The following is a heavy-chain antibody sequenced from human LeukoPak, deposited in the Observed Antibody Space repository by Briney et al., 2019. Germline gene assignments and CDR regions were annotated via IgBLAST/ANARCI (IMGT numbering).Heavy chain of an antibody. CDR2: INHSGST. J-gene: IGHJ6*02. V-gene: IGHV4-34*01. CDR1: GGSFSGYY. Sequence: PSVTLSLTCAVYGGSFSGYYWSWIRQPPGKGLEWIGEINHSGSTNYNPSLKSRVTISVDTSKNQFSLKLSSVTAADTAVYYCARGQRRLTYYYYGMDVWGQGTTVTVSS. D-gene: IGHD2-2*01. CDR3: ARGQRRLTYYYYGMDV.